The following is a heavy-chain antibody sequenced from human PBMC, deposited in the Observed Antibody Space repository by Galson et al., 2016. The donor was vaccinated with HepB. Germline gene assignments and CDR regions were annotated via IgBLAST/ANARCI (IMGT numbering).Heavy chain of an antibody. J-gene: IGHJ6*02. CDR1: GFSLTNARMG. Sequence: PALVKPTQTLTLTCTVSGFSLTNARMGVSWIRQPPGKALEWLAHIFSNDEKSYSTSLKSRLTISKDTSKSQVVLTMTNMDPVDTATYYCARIPYSSSWYIFYYYGMDVWGQGTTVTVSS. V-gene: IGHV2-26*01. CDR3: ARIPYSSSWYIFYYYGMDV. D-gene: IGHD6-13*01. CDR2: IFSNDEK.